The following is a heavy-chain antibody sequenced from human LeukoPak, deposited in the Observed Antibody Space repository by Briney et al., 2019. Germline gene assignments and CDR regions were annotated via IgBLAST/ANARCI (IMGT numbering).Heavy chain of an antibody. CDR3: ARGPWFRDAFDI. J-gene: IGHJ3*02. Sequence: PSETLSLTCAVYGGSFSGYYWIWIRQPPGKGLEWIGEINHSGSTNYNPSIKSRVTISVDASKNQFSLKLSSVTAADTAVYYCARGPWFRDAFDIWGQGTMVTVSS. D-gene: IGHD3-10*01. CDR2: INHSGST. V-gene: IGHV4-34*01. CDR1: GGSFSGYY.